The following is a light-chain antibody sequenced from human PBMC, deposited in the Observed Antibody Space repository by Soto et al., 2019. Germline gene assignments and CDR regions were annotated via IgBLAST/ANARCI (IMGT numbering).Light chain of an antibody. CDR1: QGMSNY. J-gene: IGKJ4*01. V-gene: IGKV1-27*01. CDR2: AAS. Sequence: DVQMTQAPSSLSASVGDRVTITCRASQGMSNYLAWYQQKPGKVPKLLIYAASILQSGVPSRFSGSGSGTDFTLTTNSLQPEDVATYYCQKYNSAPRTFGGGTKVEIK. CDR3: QKYNSAPRT.